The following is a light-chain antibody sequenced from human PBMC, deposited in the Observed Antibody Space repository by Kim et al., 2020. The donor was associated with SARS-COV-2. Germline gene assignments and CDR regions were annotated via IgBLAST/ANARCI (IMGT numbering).Light chain of an antibody. V-gene: IGLV1-47*02. CDR3: AAWDDTLSARV. CDR2: ANN. CDR1: TTNVGKTF. J-gene: IGLJ3*02. Sequence: GQMVTFSCSGRTTNVGKTFVYWYQQLPGTAPRLLIYANNHRPSGVPDRFSGSKSGTSASLAISELRSEDEANYYCAAWDDTLSARVFGGGTKLTVL.